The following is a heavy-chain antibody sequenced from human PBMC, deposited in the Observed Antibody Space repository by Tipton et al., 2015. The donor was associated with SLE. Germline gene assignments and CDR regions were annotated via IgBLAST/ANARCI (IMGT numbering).Heavy chain of an antibody. D-gene: IGHD3-16*02. CDR3: ARSVWGSYRYYYFDY. J-gene: IGHJ4*02. CDR2: IHHSGST. CDR1: GYSISSGYY. Sequence: TLSLTCAVSGYSISSGYYWGWIRQPPGKGLEWIGSIHHSGSTYYNSSLESRVTISVDTSKNQFSLKLSSVTAADTAVYYCARSVWGSYRYYYFDYWGQGTLVTVSS. V-gene: IGHV4-38-2*01.